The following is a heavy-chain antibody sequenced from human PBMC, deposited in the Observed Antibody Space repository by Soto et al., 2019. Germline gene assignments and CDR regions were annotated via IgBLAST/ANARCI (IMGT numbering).Heavy chain of an antibody. V-gene: IGHV5-51*01. CDR2: IYPGDSDT. D-gene: IGHD3-9*01. CDR3: TRAFDNFRLYFKAFDF. Sequence: GESLKISCKGSGYTFTDYWIGWVRQLPGKGLEWMGIIYPGDSDTRYSPSFQGHVTITVDKSTNTAYLQWNTLRASDTAMYYCTRAFDNFRLYFKAFDFWGQGTTVTVSS. CDR1: GYTFTDYW. J-gene: IGHJ4*02.